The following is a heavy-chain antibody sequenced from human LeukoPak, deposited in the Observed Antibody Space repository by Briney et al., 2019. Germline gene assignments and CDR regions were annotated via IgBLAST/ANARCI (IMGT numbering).Heavy chain of an antibody. CDR3: ARGDYFDY. V-gene: IGHV4-38-2*02. J-gene: IGHJ4*02. Sequence: SETLSLSCTFLGYSISSVYYWGWIRQPPGKGLGWIGRIYHSGSTYYNPSLKSRVTISVATSKNQCSLELCSVTAADTAVYYCARGDYFDYWGQGTLVTVS. CDR1: GYSISSVYY. CDR2: IYHSGST.